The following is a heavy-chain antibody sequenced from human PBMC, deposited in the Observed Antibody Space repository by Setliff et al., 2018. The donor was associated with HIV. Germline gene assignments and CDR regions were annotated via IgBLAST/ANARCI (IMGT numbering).Heavy chain of an antibody. CDR3: ARGPFVLRFLERLVYFDY. CDR1: GDSISPYY. V-gene: IGHV4-59*12. Sequence: SETLSLTCTVSGDSISPYYWSWIRQPPGKGLEWIGHISYSGSANYDPSLKSRATLSIDTSKNQFSLKLTSVIAADTAIYYCARGPFVLRFLERLVYFDYWGQGKLVTVSS. D-gene: IGHD3-3*01. CDR2: ISYSGSA. J-gene: IGHJ4*02.